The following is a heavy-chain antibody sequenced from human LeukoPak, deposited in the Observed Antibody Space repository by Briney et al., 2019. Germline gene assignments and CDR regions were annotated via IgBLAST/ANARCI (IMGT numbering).Heavy chain of an antibody. Sequence: GASVRVSCKASGYTFTSYAMHWVRQAPGQGLEWMGRINTNTGNPTYAQGFTGRFVFSLDTSVSTAYLQINSLKAEDTAVYYCATEGYYDSGGYSPYFDYWGQGTLVTVSS. V-gene: IGHV7-4-1*02. CDR2: INTNTGNP. CDR3: ATEGYYDSGGYSPYFDY. CDR1: GYTFTSYA. D-gene: IGHD3-22*01. J-gene: IGHJ4*02.